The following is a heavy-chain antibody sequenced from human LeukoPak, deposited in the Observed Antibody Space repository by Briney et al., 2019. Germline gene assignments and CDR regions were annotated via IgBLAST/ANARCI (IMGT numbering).Heavy chain of an antibody. CDR1: GYSITSVYW. J-gene: IGHJ4*02. V-gene: IGHV4-38-2*01. D-gene: IGHD3-22*01. CDR3: ARVGGNDSTGHYSVDY. CDR2: LHHSGST. Sequence: PSETLSLTCAVSGYSITSVYWWGWIRQTPGRGLEWIGSLHHSGSTSYNPSLKSRVTISVGTSKNQFSLRLSSVTAADTAVYYCARVGGNDSTGHYSVDYWGQGTLVTVSS.